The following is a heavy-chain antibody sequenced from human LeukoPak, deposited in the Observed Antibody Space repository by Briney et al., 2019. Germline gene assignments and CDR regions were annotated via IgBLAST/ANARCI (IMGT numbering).Heavy chain of an antibody. CDR3: ARDGATSSSWSYYYYGMDV. Sequence: SETLSLTCTVSGGSLSRYYWSCIRQPPGKGVEWIGYIYYSGSTNYNPSLKSRVTISVDTSKNQFSLKLSSVTAADTAVYYCARDGATSSSWSYYYYGMDVCGQGTTVTVSS. CDR1: GGSLSRYY. D-gene: IGHD6-13*01. V-gene: IGHV4-59*01. J-gene: IGHJ6*02. CDR2: IYYSGST.